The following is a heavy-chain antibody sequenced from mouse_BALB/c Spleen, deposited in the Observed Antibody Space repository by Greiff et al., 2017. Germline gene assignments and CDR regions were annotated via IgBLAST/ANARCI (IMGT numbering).Heavy chain of an antibody. D-gene: IGHD2-1*01. V-gene: IGHV5-9-4*01. Sequence: EVQLVESGGGLVKPGGSLKLSCAASGFTFSSYAMSWVRQSPEKRLEWVAEISSGGSYTYYPDTVTGRFTISRDNAKNTLYLEMSSLRSEDTAMCYCARDQGNFSYAMDYWGQGTSVTVSS. CDR2: ISSGGSYT. J-gene: IGHJ4*01. CDR3: ARDQGNFSYAMDY. CDR1: GFTFSSYA.